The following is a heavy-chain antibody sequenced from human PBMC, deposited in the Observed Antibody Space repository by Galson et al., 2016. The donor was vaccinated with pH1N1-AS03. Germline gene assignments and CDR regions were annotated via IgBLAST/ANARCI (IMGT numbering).Heavy chain of an antibody. CDR3: ARDRLTVIGEGWDYGMDV. V-gene: IGHV4-28*03. CDR1: GDSISSGHQ. Sequence: SETLSLTCAVSGDSISSGHQWGWIWQSPGRGLEWIGNIYYTGNIIYNPSLKSRVTMSVDTSKNQFSLQVTSVTAADTAVYYCARDRLTVIGEGWDYGMDVWGQGTTVTVSS. D-gene: IGHD4-11*01. J-gene: IGHJ6*02. CDR2: IYYTGNI.